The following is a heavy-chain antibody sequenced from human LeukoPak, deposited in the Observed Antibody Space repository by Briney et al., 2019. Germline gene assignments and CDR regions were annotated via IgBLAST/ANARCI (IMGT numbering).Heavy chain of an antibody. CDR2: IYYSGSI. Sequence: PSETLSLTCTVSGGSVSSGSYYWSWIRQPPGKGLEWIGYIYYSGSINYNPSLKSRVTISVDTSKNQFSLKLSSVTAADTAVYYCARGHENVWGSYRHHFDYWGQGTLVTVSS. V-gene: IGHV4-61*01. CDR3: ARGHENVWGSYRHHFDY. D-gene: IGHD3-16*02. J-gene: IGHJ4*02. CDR1: GGSVSSGSYY.